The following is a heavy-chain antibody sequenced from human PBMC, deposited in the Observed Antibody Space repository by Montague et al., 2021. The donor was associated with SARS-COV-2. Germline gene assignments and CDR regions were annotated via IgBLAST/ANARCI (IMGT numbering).Heavy chain of an antibody. Sequence: SQTLSLTCTVSIGSISSGSYYWSWIRQPTGKGLEWIGRIYTSGSTNYNPSLKSRVTISVDTSKNQFSLKLSSVTAADTAGYYCARDGYSSGWNGLHWFDPWGQGTLVTVSS. J-gene: IGHJ5*02. V-gene: IGHV4-61*02. CDR2: IYTSGST. D-gene: IGHD6-25*01. CDR1: IGSISSGSYY. CDR3: ARDGYSSGWNGLHWFDP.